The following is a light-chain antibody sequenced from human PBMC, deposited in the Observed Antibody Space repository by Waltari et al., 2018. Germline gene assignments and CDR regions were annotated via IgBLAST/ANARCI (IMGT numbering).Light chain of an antibody. Sequence: EIVLTQSPGTLSSSPGERATPSCRASQSVSRTLAWYQQKPGQAPRLLIYGASTRATGIPERFSGGGSGTDFSLTISRLEPEDFAVYYCQHYVSLPATFGQGTKVEIK. CDR3: QHYVSLPAT. CDR1: QSVSRT. CDR2: GAS. V-gene: IGKV3-20*01. J-gene: IGKJ1*01.